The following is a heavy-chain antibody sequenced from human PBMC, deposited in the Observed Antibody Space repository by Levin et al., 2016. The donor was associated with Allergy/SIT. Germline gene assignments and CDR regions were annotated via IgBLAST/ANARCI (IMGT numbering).Heavy chain of an antibody. J-gene: IGHJ6*02. Sequence: SVKVSCKASGGSFSSYSVTWVRQAPGQGLEWMGGTIPIYGTSNYAQKFQGRVTVTADASTSTVYMELSSLRSDDTAVYYCARNYSNNWYQGYDYSGLDVWGQGTTVTVSS. V-gene: IGHV1-69*13. CDR1: GGSFSSYS. CDR3: ARNYSNNWYQGYDYSGLDV. CDR2: TIPIYGTS. D-gene: IGHD6-13*01.